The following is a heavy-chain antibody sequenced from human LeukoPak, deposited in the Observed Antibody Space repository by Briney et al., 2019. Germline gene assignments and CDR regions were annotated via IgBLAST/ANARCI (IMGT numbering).Heavy chain of an antibody. V-gene: IGHV4-34*01. CDR2: VNHRGST. CDR3: ARGDPRRGYYWYFDL. CDR1: VRSFSDYY. D-gene: IGHD5-12*01. Sequence: SDTLSLTCAVFVRSFSDYYWTWIRQPPGKGLEGIGDVNHRGSTNYSTSVKSRVPMSIDRSKKQFSLRLSSVTAADTAVYFCARGDPRRGYYWYFDLWGRGNLVTVSS. J-gene: IGHJ2*01.